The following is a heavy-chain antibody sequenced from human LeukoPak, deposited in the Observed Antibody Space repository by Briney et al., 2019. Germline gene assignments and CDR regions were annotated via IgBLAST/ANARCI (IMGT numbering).Heavy chain of an antibody. V-gene: IGHV3-30*03. CDR1: GFTFSSYG. CDR2: ISYDGSNK. D-gene: IGHD2-8*01. CDR3: ATALGYCTNGVCPRFDY. J-gene: IGHJ4*02. Sequence: PGRSLRLSCAASGFTFSSYGMHWVRQAPGKGLEWVAVISYDGSNKYYADSVKGRFTISRDNSKNTLYLQMNSLRAEDTAVYYCATALGYCTNGVCPRFDYWGQGTLVTVSS.